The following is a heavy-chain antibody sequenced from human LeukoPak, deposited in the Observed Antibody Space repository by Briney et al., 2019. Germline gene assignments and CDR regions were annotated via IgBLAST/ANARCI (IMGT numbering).Heavy chain of an antibody. J-gene: IGHJ4*02. D-gene: IGHD3-3*01. CDR2: LYHSGST. CDR3: ASVPYYDFWSGYLVY. CDR1: GGSISSTNYY. Sequence: PSETLSLTCTVSGGSISSTNYYWAWIRQSPGRGLEWIGYLYHSGSTSYNPSLNSRVTISFDTSKNQFSLMLSSVTAADTAIYYCASVPYYDFWSGYLVYWGQGALVTVSS. V-gene: IGHV4-61*05.